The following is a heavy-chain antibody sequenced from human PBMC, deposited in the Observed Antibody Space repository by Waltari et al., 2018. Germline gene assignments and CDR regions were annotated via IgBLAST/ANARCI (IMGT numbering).Heavy chain of an antibody. D-gene: IGHD5-18*01. V-gene: IGHV1-69-2*01. CDR1: GYTFTDYY. CDR3: ATDGGKGYSYGYGVDY. CDR2: VDPEDGET. J-gene: IGHJ4*02. Sequence: EVQLVQSGAEVKKPGATVKISCKASGYTFTDYYMHLVQQAPGKGLEWMGRVDPEDGETIYAEKFQGRVTITADTSTDTAYMELSSLRSEDTAVYYCATDGGKGYSYGYGVDYWGQGTLVTVSS.